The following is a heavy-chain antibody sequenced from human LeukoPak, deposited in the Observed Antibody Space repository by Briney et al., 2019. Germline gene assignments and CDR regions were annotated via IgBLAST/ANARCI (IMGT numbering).Heavy chain of an antibody. D-gene: IGHD2-2*02. Sequence: GASVKVPCKASGYTFTGYYMHWVRQAPGQGLEWMGWINPNSGGTNYAQKFQGRVTMTRDTSISTAYMELSRLRSDDTAVYYCARDHRYCSSTSCYTPYNWFDPWGQGTLVTVSS. V-gene: IGHV1-2*02. J-gene: IGHJ5*02. CDR3: ARDHRYCSSTSCYTPYNWFDP. CDR2: INPNSGGT. CDR1: GYTFTGYY.